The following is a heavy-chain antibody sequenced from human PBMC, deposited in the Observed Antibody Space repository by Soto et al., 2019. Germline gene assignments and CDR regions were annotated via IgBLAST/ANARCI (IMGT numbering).Heavy chain of an antibody. CDR2: ISYDGSNK. D-gene: IGHD3-22*01. CDR3: PTAGNYYDSSGYSHAFDI. J-gene: IGHJ3*02. V-gene: IGHV3-30*03. Sequence: GGSLRLSCAASGFTFSSYGMHWVRQAPGKGLEWVAVISYDGSNKYYADSVKGRFTISRDNSKNTLYLQMNSLKTEDTAVYYCPTAGNYYDSSGYSHAFDIWGQGTMVTVSS. CDR1: GFTFSSYG.